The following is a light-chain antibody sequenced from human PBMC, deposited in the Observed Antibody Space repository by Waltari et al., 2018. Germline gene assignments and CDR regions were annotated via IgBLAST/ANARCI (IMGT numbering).Light chain of an antibody. CDR2: DVS. Sequence: QSALTQPASVSGSPGQSLTISCTGTSSDVGSYNYVSWYQQHPGKAPKLMIYDVSKRPSGVSNRFSGSKSGNTASLTISGLQAEDEADYYCCSYAGSSTFVVFGGGTKLTVL. CDR3: CSYAGSSTFVV. CDR1: SSDVGSYNY. J-gene: IGLJ2*01. V-gene: IGLV2-23*02.